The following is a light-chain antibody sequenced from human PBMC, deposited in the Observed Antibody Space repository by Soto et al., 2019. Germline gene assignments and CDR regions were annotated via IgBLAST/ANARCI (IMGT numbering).Light chain of an antibody. Sequence: DIQMTQSPPSVSASVGDRVTITCRASQSISTWLAWYRQTPGKAPSLLIYDASSLESGVPSRFSGSGSGTEFTLTISSLQPDDFATYYCHQYNTYSWTFGQGTKVDIK. CDR1: QSISTW. CDR2: DAS. J-gene: IGKJ1*01. CDR3: HQYNTYSWT. V-gene: IGKV1-5*01.